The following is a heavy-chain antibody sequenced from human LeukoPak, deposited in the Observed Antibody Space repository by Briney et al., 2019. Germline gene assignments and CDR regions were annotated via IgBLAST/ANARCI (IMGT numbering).Heavy chain of an antibody. Sequence: GGSLRLSCAASGFTFSDYEMNWVRQAPENGLEWVSYISAGAGVIFYADSVKGRFSITRDNAKNSLFLQMNSLRAEDTAVYYCARVRTTDTLTGYKQELDYWGRGTLVTVSS. D-gene: IGHD3-9*01. CDR2: ISAGAGVI. CDR1: GFTFSDYE. J-gene: IGHJ4*02. CDR3: ARVRTTDTLTGYKQELDY. V-gene: IGHV3-48*03.